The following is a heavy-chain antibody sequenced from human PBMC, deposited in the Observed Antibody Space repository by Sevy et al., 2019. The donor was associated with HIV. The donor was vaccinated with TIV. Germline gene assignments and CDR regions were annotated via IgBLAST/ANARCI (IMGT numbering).Heavy chain of an antibody. Sequence: GGSLRLSCATSGFTFSSYNMNWVRQAPGKGLEWVSSISSGSGFIFYADSVKGRFTISRDNAKNSLDLQMNSLRAEDAAVYYCAREKTILAGRYGMDVWGQRTTVTVSS. V-gene: IGHV3-21*01. CDR2: ISSGSGFI. CDR1: GFTFSSYN. D-gene: IGHD3-3*01. CDR3: AREKTILAGRYGMDV. J-gene: IGHJ6*02.